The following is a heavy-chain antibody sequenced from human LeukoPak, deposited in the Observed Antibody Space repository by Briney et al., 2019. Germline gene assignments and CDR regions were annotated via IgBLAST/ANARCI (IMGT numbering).Heavy chain of an antibody. CDR3: ARGVYGSSAIFGY. D-gene: IGHD6-19*01. CDR1: GGSFSGYY. CDR2: INHSGST. J-gene: IGHJ4*02. Sequence: PSETLSLTCAVYGGSFSGYYWSWIRQPPGKGLELNGEINHSGSTNYNPSLKSRVTISVDTSKNQFSLKLSSVTAADTAVYYCARGVYGSSAIFGYWGQGTLVTVSS. V-gene: IGHV4-34*01.